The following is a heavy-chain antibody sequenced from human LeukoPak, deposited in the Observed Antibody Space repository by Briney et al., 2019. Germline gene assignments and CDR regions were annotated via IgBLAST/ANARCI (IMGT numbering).Heavy chain of an antibody. CDR2: IYYSGST. CDR1: GGSVSSGSYY. V-gene: IGHV4-61*01. J-gene: IGHJ6*02. D-gene: IGHD3-9*01. CDR3: ASDILTGYYGMDV. Sequence: PSETLSLTCTVSGGSVSSGSYYWSWIRQPPGKGLEWIGYIYYSGSTNYNPSLKSRVTISVDTSKNQFSLKLSSVTAADTAVYYCASDILTGYYGMDVWGQGTTVTVSS.